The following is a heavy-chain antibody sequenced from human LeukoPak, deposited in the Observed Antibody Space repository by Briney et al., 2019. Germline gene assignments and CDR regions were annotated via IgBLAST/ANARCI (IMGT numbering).Heavy chain of an antibody. Sequence: GESLKISCKGSGYSFTNYWIGWVRQMPGKGLEWMGIIYPGDSDTRYSPSFQGQVTISADKSVSTAYLQWSSLKASDTAMYYCARTVTTQGDAFDIWGQGTMVTVSS. D-gene: IGHD4-17*01. CDR2: IYPGDSDT. CDR1: GYSFTNYW. J-gene: IGHJ3*02. CDR3: ARTVTTQGDAFDI. V-gene: IGHV5-51*01.